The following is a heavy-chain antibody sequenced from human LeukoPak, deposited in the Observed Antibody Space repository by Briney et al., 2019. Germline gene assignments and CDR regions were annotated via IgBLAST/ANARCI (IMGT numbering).Heavy chain of an antibody. D-gene: IGHD2-2*01. V-gene: IGHV3-30*02. Sequence: PGGSLRLSCAASGFTFSSYGMHWVRQAPGKGLEWVAFIRYDGSNKYYADSVKGRFTISRDNSKNTLYLQMNSLRAEDTAVYYCAKAKYCSSISCLYRSFDYWGQGTLVTVSS. CDR2: IRYDGSNK. J-gene: IGHJ4*02. CDR1: GFTFSSYG. CDR3: AKAKYCSSISCLYRSFDY.